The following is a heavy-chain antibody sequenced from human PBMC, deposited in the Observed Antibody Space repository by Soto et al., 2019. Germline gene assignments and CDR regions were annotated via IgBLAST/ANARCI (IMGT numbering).Heavy chain of an antibody. J-gene: IGHJ4*02. D-gene: IGHD3-22*01. CDR3: VRETSRGSY. CDR1: GDAFTSYT. CDR2: INAGNGQT. V-gene: IGHV1-3*01. Sequence: GCSVKVACKTSGDAFTSYTMHWVRQAPGQRLEWMGWINAGNGQTTYSQRFQDRVTLTRDTSARTVYMELSSMTSDDTGIYYCVRETSRGSYWGQGTLVAV.